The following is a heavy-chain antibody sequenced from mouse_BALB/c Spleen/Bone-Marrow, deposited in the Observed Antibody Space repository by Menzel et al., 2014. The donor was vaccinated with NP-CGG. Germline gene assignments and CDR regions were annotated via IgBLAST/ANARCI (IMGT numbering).Heavy chain of an antibody. V-gene: IGHV1S41*01. Sequence: DRVKPGASVKLSCKASGYTFTSYWINWIKQRPGQGLEWIGRIAPGSGSTYYNEMFKGKAILTVDTSSSTAYIQLSSLSSEDSAVYFCAYYRYDVNYWGQGTTLTVSS. J-gene: IGHJ2*01. D-gene: IGHD2-14*01. CDR1: GYTFTSYW. CDR2: IAPGSGST. CDR3: AYYRYDVNY.